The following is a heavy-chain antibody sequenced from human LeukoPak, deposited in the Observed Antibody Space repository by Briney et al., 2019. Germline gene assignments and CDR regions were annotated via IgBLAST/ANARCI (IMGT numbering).Heavy chain of an antibody. V-gene: IGHV3-66*01. J-gene: IGHJ4*02. CDR3: VYGDFVRTVNYFDY. Sequence: GGSLRLSCAASGLGVSSSYMSWVRQAPGKGLEWVSVIYSGGNTYYADIVKGRFTISRDTFKNSLFLQMTSLRAEDTALYFCVYGDFVRTVNYFDYWGQGTLVTVSS. CDR2: IYSGGNT. D-gene: IGHD4-17*01. CDR1: GLGVSSSY.